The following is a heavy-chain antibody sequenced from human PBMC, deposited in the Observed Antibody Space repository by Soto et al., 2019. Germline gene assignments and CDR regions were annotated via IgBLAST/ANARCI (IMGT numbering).Heavy chain of an antibody. V-gene: IGHV4-59*01. D-gene: IGHD2-2*02. CDR3: ARHLIVVVPAAIRSAATVVTHHAFDI. CDR1: GGSIRSYY. CDR2: IYYSGST. Sequence: SETLSLTCTVSGGSIRSYYWSWIRQPPRKGLEGIGYIYYSGSTNYNPSLKSRVTISVDTSKNQFSLRLSFVTAADTAVYYCARHLIVVVPAAIRSAATVVTHHAFDIWGKGTMVTVSS. J-gene: IGHJ3*02.